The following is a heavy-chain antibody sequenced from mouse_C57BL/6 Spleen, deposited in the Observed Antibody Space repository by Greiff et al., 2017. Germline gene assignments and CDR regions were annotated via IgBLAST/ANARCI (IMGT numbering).Heavy chain of an antibody. Sequence: EVQLVESGGGLVKPGGSLKLSCAASGFTFSDYGMHWVRQAPEKGLEWVAYISSGSSTIYYADTVKGRFTISRDNAKNTLFLQMTSLRSEDTAMYYCARHYYGYEAWFAYWGQGTLVTVSA. D-gene: IGHD2-2*01. CDR3: ARHYYGYEAWFAY. CDR2: ISSGSSTI. J-gene: IGHJ3*01. CDR1: GFTFSDYG. V-gene: IGHV5-17*01.